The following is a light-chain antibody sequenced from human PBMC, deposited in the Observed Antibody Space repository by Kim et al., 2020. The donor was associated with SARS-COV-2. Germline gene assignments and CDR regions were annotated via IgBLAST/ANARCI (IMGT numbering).Light chain of an antibody. Sequence: QSVLTQPPSVSGAPGQRVTISCTGSSPNFGAGYDAHWYQQLPGTAPKLLIFGNSKRPSGVPDRISGSKSGTSASLAISGLQAEDEADYYCQSFDSGRSAPVFGGGTQLTVL. J-gene: IGLJ3*02. CDR2: GNS. V-gene: IGLV1-40*01. CDR3: QSFDSGRSAPV. CDR1: SPNFGAGYD.